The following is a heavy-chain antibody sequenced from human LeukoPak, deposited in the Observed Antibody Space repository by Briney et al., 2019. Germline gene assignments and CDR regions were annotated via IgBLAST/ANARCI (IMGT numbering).Heavy chain of an antibody. CDR3: ARDLFLISSGYSYGFPDY. CDR2: ISAYNGNT. D-gene: IGHD5-18*01. CDR1: GYTFTSYG. Sequence: GASVKVSCKASGYTFTSYGISWVRQAPGQGLEWMGWISAYNGNTNYAQKLQGRVTMTTDTSTSTAYMELRSLRSDDTAVYYCARDLFLISSGYSYGFPDYWGQGTLVTVSS. V-gene: IGHV1-18*01. J-gene: IGHJ4*02.